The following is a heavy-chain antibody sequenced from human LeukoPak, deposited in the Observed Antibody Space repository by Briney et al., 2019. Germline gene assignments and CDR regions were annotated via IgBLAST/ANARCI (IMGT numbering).Heavy chain of an antibody. V-gene: IGHV4-34*01. J-gene: IGHJ5*02. D-gene: IGHD2-21*02. CDR1: GGSFSAYY. Sequence: PSETLSLTCAVYGGSFSAYYWSWIRQPPGKGLEWIGEINHSGSTNYNPSLKSRVTISVDTSKNQFSLKLSSVTAADTAVYYCARLSCGGDCSGSWGQGTLVTVSS. CDR3: ARLSCGGDCSGS. CDR2: INHSGST.